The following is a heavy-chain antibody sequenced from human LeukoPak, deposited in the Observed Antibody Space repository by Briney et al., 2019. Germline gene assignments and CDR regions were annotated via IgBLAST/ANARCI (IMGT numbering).Heavy chain of an antibody. V-gene: IGHV4-59*01. J-gene: IGHJ3*02. Sequence: SETLSLTCTVSGGSIRTYYWSWIRQPPGKGLEWIGNIYHSGSTNYNPSPKSRVTISVDTSKDQFSLKLSSVTAADTAVYYCARSPGYYDSGGYYDAFAIWGQGTIVTVSS. D-gene: IGHD3-22*01. CDR3: ARSPGYYDSGGYYDAFAI. CDR1: GGSIRTYY. CDR2: IYHSGST.